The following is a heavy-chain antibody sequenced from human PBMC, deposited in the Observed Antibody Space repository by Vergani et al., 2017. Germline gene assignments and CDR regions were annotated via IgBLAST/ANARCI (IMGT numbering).Heavy chain of an antibody. Sequence: QVQLVQSGAEVKKPGASVKVSCKASGYTFTSYYMHWVRQAPGQGLEWMGRIIPILGIANYAQKFQGRVTITADKSTSTAYMELSSLRSEDTAVYYCARDARDAFDIWGQGTMVTVSS. V-gene: IGHV1-69*09. CDR2: IIPILGIA. CDR1: GYTFTSYY. CDR3: ARDARDAFDI. J-gene: IGHJ3*02.